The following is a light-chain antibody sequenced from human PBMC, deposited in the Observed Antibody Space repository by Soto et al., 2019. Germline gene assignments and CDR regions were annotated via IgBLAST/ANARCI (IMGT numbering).Light chain of an antibody. CDR3: HQYDTYPGT. CDR2: KAS. J-gene: IGKJ2*01. V-gene: IGKV1-5*03. Sequence: DIQMTQSPSTLSASVGHRVIITCRASQSISSWLAWYQQKPGKSPKLLIYKASNLESGVPSRFSGSGSGAEFTLAISRLQPDDFATYYCHQYDTYPGTFGQGTSVEIK. CDR1: QSISSW.